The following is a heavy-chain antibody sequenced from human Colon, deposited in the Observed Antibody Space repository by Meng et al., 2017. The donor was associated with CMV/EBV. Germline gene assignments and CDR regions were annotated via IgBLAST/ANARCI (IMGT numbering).Heavy chain of an antibody. CDR1: GFTVSSNY. D-gene: IGHD2-8*01. Sequence: GGSLRLSCEASGFTVSSNYMSWVRQAPGKGLEWVAYISSTGDTISYADSVKGRFSISRDNANNLLFLQMNSLRAEDTALYYCAREEISMVGGSYNYGMDVWGQGTTVTVSS. V-gene: IGHV3-11*04. CDR3: AREEISMVGGSYNYGMDV. J-gene: IGHJ6*02. CDR2: ISSTGDTI.